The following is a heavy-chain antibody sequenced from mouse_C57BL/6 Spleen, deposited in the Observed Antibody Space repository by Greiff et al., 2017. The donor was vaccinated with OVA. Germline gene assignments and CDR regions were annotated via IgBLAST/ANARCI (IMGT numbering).Heavy chain of an antibody. V-gene: IGHV1-50*01. CDR1: GYTFTSYW. D-gene: IGHD1-1*01. CDR2: IDPSDSYT. J-gene: IGHJ3*01. Sequence: QVQLQQPGAELVKPGASVKLSCKASGYTFTSYWMQWVKQRPGQGLEWIGEIDPSDSYTNYNQKFKGKATLTVDTSSSTAYMQLRSLTSEDSAVYYCALLLRSWFAYWGQGTLVTVSA. CDR3: ALLLRSWFAY.